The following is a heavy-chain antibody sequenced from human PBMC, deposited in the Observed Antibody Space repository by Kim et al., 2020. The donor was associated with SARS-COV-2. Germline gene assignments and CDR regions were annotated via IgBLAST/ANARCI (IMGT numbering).Heavy chain of an antibody. J-gene: IGHJ4*02. Sequence: GSTNYHPSLKSRVTISVDKSKNQFSLKLSSVTAADTAVYYCARAGSYFDYWGQGTLVTVSS. CDR2: GST. D-gene: IGHD3-10*01. V-gene: IGHV4-4*02. CDR3: ARAGSYFDY.